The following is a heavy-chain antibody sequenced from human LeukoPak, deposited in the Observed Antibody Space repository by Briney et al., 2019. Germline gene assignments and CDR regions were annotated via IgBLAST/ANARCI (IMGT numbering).Heavy chain of an antibody. CDR3: ARAPSEIGGYYPEYFRH. CDR1: GLTFSSYW. J-gene: IGHJ1*01. Sequence: AGRSLRLSCAASGLTFSSYWMHWVRQAPGKGMVWVSRIKSDGNTNYAEYVKGRFTISRDNAKNTVSLEMNSLRAEDTGVYYCARAPSEIGGYYPEYFRHWGQGTLVTVSS. V-gene: IGHV3-74*01. CDR2: IKSDGNT. D-gene: IGHD3-22*01.